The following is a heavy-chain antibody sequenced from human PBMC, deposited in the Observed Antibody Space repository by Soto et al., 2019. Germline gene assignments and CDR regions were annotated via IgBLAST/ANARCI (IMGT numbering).Heavy chain of an antibody. V-gene: IGHV1-3*05. J-gene: IGHJ4*02. CDR3: ARSIVVVTPLDY. Sequence: QVQLVQSGAAEKKPGASVTVSCKDSGYNFTSYAMHRLREAPAHSLAWMGWINAGNGNTKYSQKFQGRVTITRDTSASTAYRELSSLRSEDTAVYYCARSIVVVTPLDYWGQGTLVTVSS. CDR1: GYNFTSYA. D-gene: IGHD2-21*02. CDR2: INAGNGNT.